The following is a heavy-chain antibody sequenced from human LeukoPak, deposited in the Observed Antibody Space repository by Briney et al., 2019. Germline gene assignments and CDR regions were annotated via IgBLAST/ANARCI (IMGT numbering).Heavy chain of an antibody. J-gene: IGHJ4*02. CDR1: GFTFSSYW. CDR2: IKQDGSEK. CDR3: ARSIPYGTTWYGRSDY. D-gene: IGHD6-13*01. Sequence: AGGSLRLSCAASGFTFSSYWMSWVRQAPGKGLEWVANIKQDGSEKYYVDSVKGRFTISRDNAKNSLYLQMNSLRAEDTAIYYCARSIPYGTTWYGRSDYWGQGTLVTVSS. V-gene: IGHV3-7*03.